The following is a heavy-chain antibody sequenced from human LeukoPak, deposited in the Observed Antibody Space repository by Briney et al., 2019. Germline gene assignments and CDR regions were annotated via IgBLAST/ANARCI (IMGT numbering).Heavy chain of an antibody. CDR2: INPSCGST. Sequence: ASVKVSCKASGYTFTSYYLHWVRQAPGQGLEWMGIINPSCGSTSYAQKFQDRVTMTRDTSPSTVYLELSSLRSEDTAMYYCARRGSYYNVADYWGQGTLVTVST. CDR1: GYTFTSYY. CDR3: ARRGSYYNVADY. J-gene: IGHJ4*02. D-gene: IGHD1-26*01. V-gene: IGHV1-46*01.